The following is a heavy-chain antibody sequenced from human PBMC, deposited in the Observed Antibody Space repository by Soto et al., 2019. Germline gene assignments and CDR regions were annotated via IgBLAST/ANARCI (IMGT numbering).Heavy chain of an antibody. CDR3: AHRPPGIAVACTWFDP. D-gene: IGHD6-19*01. Sequence: QITLKESGPTLVKPTQTLTLTCTFSGFSLSTSGVGVGWIRQPPGKSLEWLALIYWDDDKRYSPSLKSRLTITKDTSKNQVVLTMTTMDPVDTATYYCAHRPPGIAVACTWFDPWGQGTLVTVSS. V-gene: IGHV2-5*02. CDR1: GFSLSTSGVG. CDR2: IYWDDDK. J-gene: IGHJ5*02.